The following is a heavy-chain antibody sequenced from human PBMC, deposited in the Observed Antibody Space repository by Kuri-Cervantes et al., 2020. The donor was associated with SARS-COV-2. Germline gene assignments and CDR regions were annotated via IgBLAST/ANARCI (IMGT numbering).Heavy chain of an antibody. V-gene: IGHV4-34*01. J-gene: IGHJ5*02. CDR3: ALVNITGTTANWFDP. CDR2: INHSGST. Sequence: SQTLSLTCAVYGGSFSGYYWSWIRQPPGKGLEWIGEINHSGSTYYNPSLKSRVTISVDTSKNQFSLKLSSVTAADTAVYYCALVNITGTTANWFDPWGQGTLVTVSS. CDR1: GGSFSGYY. D-gene: IGHD1-20*01.